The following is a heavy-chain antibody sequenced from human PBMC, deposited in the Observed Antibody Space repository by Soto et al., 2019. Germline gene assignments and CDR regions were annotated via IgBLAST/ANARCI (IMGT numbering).Heavy chain of an antibody. D-gene: IGHD3-10*01. V-gene: IGHV3-33*01. Sequence: VGSLRLYCAASGFTFSSYGMHWVRQAPGKGLEWVAVIWYDGSNKYYADSVKGRFTISRDDSKNTLYLQMNSLRAEDTAVYYCARDRDGMDVWGQGTTVTVSS. CDR2: IWYDGSNK. CDR1: GFTFSSYG. CDR3: ARDRDGMDV. J-gene: IGHJ6*02.